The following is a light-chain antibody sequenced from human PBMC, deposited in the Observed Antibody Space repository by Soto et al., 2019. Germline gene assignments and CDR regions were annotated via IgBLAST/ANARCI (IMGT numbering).Light chain of an antibody. Sequence: EIVMTQSPATLSVSPGERVTFSCRASQSISSWLAWYQQKPGQAPRLLIYDASNRATGIPARFSGSGSGTDFTLTISSLEPEDFAVYYCQQRSNWSITFGQGTRLEI. V-gene: IGKV3-11*01. CDR3: QQRSNWSIT. J-gene: IGKJ5*01. CDR2: DAS. CDR1: QSISSW.